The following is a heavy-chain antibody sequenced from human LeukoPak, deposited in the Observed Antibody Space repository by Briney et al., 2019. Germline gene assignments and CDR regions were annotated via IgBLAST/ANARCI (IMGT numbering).Heavy chain of an antibody. J-gene: IGHJ4*02. CDR3: VRHMAGTTLDY. D-gene: IGHD6-19*01. CDR1: GGSISPYY. CDR2: ISHTGST. V-gene: IGHV4-59*08. Sequence: SETLSLTCTVSGGSISPYYWSWIRQPPGKGLEWIGYISHTGSTNSEPSLRGRVTISVDTSKNHLSLQLSSVTASDTAVYYCVRHMAGTTLDYWGQGSLVTVSS.